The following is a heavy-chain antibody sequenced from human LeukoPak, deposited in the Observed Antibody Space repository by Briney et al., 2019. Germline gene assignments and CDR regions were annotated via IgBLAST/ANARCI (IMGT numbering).Heavy chain of an antibody. J-gene: IGHJ4*02. CDR1: GFTFDDYA. CDR3: AKSRGVTTSHFDY. D-gene: IGHD4-17*01. V-gene: IGHV3-9*01. Sequence: GGSLRLSCAASGFTFDDYAMHWVRQAPGKGLEWVSGISWNSGSIGYADSVKGRFTISRDNAKNSLYLQMNSPRAEDTALYYCAKSRGVTTSHFDYWGQGTLVTVSS. CDR2: ISWNSGSI.